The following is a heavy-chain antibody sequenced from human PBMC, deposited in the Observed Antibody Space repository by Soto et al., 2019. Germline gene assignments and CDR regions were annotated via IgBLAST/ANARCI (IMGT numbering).Heavy chain of an antibody. V-gene: IGHV3-23*01. CDR2: ISGSGGST. J-gene: IGHJ4*02. Sequence: GGSLRLSCAASGFTFSSYAMSWVRQAPGKGLEWVSAISGSGGSTYYADSVKGRFTISRDNSKNTLYLQMNSLRAEDTAVYYCAKDLSRIAAAGSFYYWGQGTLVTVAS. D-gene: IGHD6-13*01. CDR3: AKDLSRIAAAGSFYY. CDR1: GFTFSSYA.